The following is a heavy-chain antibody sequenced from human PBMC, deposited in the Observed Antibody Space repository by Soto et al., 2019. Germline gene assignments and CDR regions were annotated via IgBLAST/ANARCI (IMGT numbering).Heavy chain of an antibody. V-gene: IGHV1-24*01. J-gene: IGHJ6*02. CDR1: GYTLTELS. CDR3: ATDPGGSYYYYYGMDV. D-gene: IGHD1-26*01. CDR2: FDPEDGET. Sequence: ASVKVSCKVSGYTLTELSMHWVRRAPGKGLEWMGGFDPEDGETIYAQKFQGRVTMTEDTSTDTAYMELSSLRSEDTAVYYCATDPGGSYYYYYGMDVWGQGTTVTVSS.